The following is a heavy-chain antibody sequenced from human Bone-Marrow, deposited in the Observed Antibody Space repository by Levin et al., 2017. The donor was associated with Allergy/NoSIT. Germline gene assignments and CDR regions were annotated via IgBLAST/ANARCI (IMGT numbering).Heavy chain of an antibody. Sequence: SGGSLRLSCAASGFTFSDYYMSWIRQAPGKGLEWVSYISSSSSYTNYADSVKGRFTISRDNAKNSLYLQMNSLRAEDTAVYYCARDLRGDCSGGSCYSLPWFDPWGQGTLVTVSS. CDR2: ISSSSSYT. V-gene: IGHV3-11*05. D-gene: IGHD2-15*01. CDR3: ARDLRGDCSGGSCYSLPWFDP. CDR1: GFTFSDYY. J-gene: IGHJ5*02.